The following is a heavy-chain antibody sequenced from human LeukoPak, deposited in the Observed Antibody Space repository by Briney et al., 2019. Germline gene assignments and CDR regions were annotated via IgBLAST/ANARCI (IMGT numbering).Heavy chain of an antibody. D-gene: IGHD3-10*01. CDR1: GGSISSGGYY. CDR3: ARQDGSGIYYFDY. J-gene: IGHJ4*02. CDR2: IYYSGST. V-gene: IGHV4-31*03. Sequence: SETLSLTCTVSGGSISSGGYYWSWIRQHPGKGLEWIGYIYYSGSTYYNPSLKSRVTISVDTSKNQFSLKLSSVTAADTAVYYCARQDGSGIYYFDYWGQGTLVTVSS.